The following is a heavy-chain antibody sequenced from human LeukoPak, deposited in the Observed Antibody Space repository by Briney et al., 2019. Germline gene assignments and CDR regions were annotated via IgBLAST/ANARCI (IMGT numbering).Heavy chain of an antibody. D-gene: IGHD5-18*01. CDR1: GGSISSYY. CDR3: ARHMGLGYSYGYPYFDY. J-gene: IGHJ4*02. V-gene: IGHV4-59*08. Sequence: PSETPSLTCTVSGGSISSYYWSWIRQPPGKGLEWIGYIYYSGSTNYNPSLKSRVTISVDTSKNQFSLKLSSVTAADTAVYYCARHMGLGYSYGYPYFDYWGQGTLVTVSS. CDR2: IYYSGST.